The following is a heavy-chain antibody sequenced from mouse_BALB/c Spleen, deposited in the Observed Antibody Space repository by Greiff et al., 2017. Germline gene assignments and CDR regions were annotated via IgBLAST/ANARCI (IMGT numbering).Heavy chain of an antibody. CDR1: GFAFSSYD. V-gene: IGHV5-12-1*01. CDR2: ISSGGGST. D-gene: IGHD1-1*01. Sequence: EVHLVESGGGLVKPGGSLKLSCAASGFAFSSYDMSWVRQTPEKRLEWVAYISSGGGSTYYPDTVKGRFTISRDNAKNTLYLQMSSLKSEDTAMYYCARDYYGSSYGFAYWGQGTLVTVSA. CDR3: ARDYYGSSYGFAY. J-gene: IGHJ3*01.